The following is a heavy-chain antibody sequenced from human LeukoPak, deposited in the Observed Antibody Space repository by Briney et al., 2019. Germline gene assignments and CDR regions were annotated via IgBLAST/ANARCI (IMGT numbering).Heavy chain of an antibody. CDR1: GFTFNTYF. Sequence: GGSLRLSCAASGFTFNTYFMHWVRQAPGKRLVWVSRIDTDGKSTTYADSVKGRFTISRDNAKNTLYLQMNSLRAEDTAVYYCVRDKDGYNFWGQGTLVSVSS. CDR2: IDTDGKST. V-gene: IGHV3-74*01. J-gene: IGHJ4*02. D-gene: IGHD5-24*01. CDR3: VRDKDGYNF.